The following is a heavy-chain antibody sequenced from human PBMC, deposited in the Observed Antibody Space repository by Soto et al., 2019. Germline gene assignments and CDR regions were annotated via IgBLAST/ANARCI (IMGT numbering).Heavy chain of an antibody. CDR2: ISAYNGNT. Sequence: GASVKVSCKASGYTFTSYGISWVRQAPGQGLEWMGWISAYNGNTNYAQKLQGRVTMTTDTSTSTAYMELRSLRSDDTAVYYCARDLISLAVIDYGMDVWGQGTTVTVSS. CDR3: ARDLISLAVIDYGMDV. CDR1: GYTFTSYG. D-gene: IGHD3-22*01. V-gene: IGHV1-18*01. J-gene: IGHJ6*02.